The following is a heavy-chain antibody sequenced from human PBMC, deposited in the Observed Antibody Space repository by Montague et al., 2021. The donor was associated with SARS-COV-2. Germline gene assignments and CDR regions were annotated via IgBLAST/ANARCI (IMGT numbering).Heavy chain of an antibody. J-gene: IGHJ4*02. CDR2: IYDSGST. V-gene: IGHV4-59*02. CDR1: GSSVRSYY. CDR3: ARENTVTTFGGPYYIDS. D-gene: IGHD4-17*01. Sequence: SETLSLTCIVSGSSVRSYYWSWIRQPPGKGLEWIGYIYDSGSTXXXPSXXXRVTISVDTSKNQFSLKLSSVTAADTAVYYCARENTVTTFGGPYYIDSWGQGTLFTVSA.